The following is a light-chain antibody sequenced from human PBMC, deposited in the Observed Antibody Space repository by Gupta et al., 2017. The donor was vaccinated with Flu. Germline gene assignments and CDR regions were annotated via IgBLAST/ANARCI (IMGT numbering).Light chain of an antibody. Sequence: EIVLTQCPCTLSLSPGERATLYCMASKSVSSSYLTWYQQKPGQAPRLLIYGASSRATGIPDRFSGSGSGTDFTLTISRLEPEDFAVYYCQQYCSSPYSFGQGTKLEIK. CDR3: QQYCSSPYS. CDR1: KSVSSSY. CDR2: GAS. J-gene: IGKJ2*03. V-gene: IGKV3-20*01.